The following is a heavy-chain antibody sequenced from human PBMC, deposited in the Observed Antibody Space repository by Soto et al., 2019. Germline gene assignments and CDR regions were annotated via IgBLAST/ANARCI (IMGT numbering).Heavy chain of an antibody. D-gene: IGHD1-26*01. CDR2: IYHSGST. V-gene: IGHV4-30-2*01. CDR1: GGSINSGHSS. CDR3: AREEYPIDGAMDV. J-gene: IGHJ6*02. Sequence: PSETLSLTCTVSGGSINSGHSSWIWIRQPPGKGLEWIGYIYHSGSTYYNPSLKSRVTISVDRPKNQFSLELTSVTAADTARYYCAREEYPIDGAMDVWGQGTTVTVSS.